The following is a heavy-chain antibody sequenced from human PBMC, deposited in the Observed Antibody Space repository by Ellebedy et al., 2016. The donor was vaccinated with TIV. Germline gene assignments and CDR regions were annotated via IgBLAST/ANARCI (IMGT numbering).Heavy chain of an antibody. CDR2: IWYDGSNK. CDR3: SRHTDYALDY. J-gene: IGHJ4*02. CDR1: GFTFSSYG. D-gene: IGHD4-17*01. Sequence: GESLKISCAASGFTFSSYGMHWVRQAPGKGLEWVAVIWYDGSNKYYADSVKGRFTSARDNSKNTLYLQMNSLRAEDTAVYYCSRHTDYALDYWGQGALVTVSS. V-gene: IGHV3-33*01.